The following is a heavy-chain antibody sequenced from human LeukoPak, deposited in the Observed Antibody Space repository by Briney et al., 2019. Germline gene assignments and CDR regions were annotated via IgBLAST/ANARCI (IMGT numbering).Heavy chain of an antibody. J-gene: IGHJ4*02. D-gene: IGHD3-22*01. CDR3: VKSYDSSGYVGDY. CDR2: ISSNGGST. V-gene: IGHV3-64D*09. CDR1: GFTFSSYA. Sequence: GGSLRLSCSASGFTFSSYAMHWVRQAPGQGLEYVSAISSNGGSTYYADSVKGRFTISRDNSKNTLYLQMSSLRAEDTAVYYCVKSYDSSGYVGDYWGQGTLVTVSS.